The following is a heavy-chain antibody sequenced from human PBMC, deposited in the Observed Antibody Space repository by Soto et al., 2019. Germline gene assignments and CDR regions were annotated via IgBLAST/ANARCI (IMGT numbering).Heavy chain of an antibody. Sequence: QVQLQQWGAGLLKPSETLSLTCAVYGGSFSGYYWSWIRQPPGKGRAWIGEINHSGSTNYNPSLKRRVTISVDTSKSQFSLKLSSVTAADTAVYYCARLPNDIVVVPAAMRGAFDIWGQGTMVTVSS. CDR2: INHSGST. J-gene: IGHJ3*02. V-gene: IGHV4-34*01. CDR1: GGSFSGYY. D-gene: IGHD2-2*01. CDR3: ARLPNDIVVVPAAMRGAFDI.